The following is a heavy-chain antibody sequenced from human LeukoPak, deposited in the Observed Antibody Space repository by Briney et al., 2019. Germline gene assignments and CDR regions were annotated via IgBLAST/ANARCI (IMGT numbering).Heavy chain of an antibody. Sequence: KPSETLSLTCAASGYSISSGYYWGWIRQPPGKGLEWIGSIYHSGSTYYNPSLKSRVTISVDTSKNQFSLKLSSVTAADTAVYYCARRLIVVVPAARRDNWFDPWGQGTLVTASS. V-gene: IGHV4-38-2*01. CDR2: IYHSGST. CDR3: ARRLIVVVPAARRDNWFDP. J-gene: IGHJ5*02. D-gene: IGHD2-2*01. CDR1: GYSISSGYY.